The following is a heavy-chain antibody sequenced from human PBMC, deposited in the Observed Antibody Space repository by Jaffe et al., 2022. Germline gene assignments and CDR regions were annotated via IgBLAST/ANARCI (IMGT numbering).Heavy chain of an antibody. V-gene: IGHV4-61*02. D-gene: IGHD3-10*01. CDR3: ARDRHYYGSGSYYNGQGIYFDY. CDR1: GGSISSGSYY. J-gene: IGHJ4*02. CDR2: IYTSGST. Sequence: QVQLQESGPGLVKPSQTLSLTCTVSGGSISSGSYYWSWIRQPAGKGLEWIGRIYTSGSTNYNPSLKSRVTISVDTSKNQFSLKLSSVTAADTAVYYCARDRHYYGSGSYYNGQGIYFDYWGQGTLVTVSS.